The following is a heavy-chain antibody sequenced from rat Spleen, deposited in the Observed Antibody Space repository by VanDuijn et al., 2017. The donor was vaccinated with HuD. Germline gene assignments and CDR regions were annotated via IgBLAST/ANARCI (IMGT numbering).Heavy chain of an antibody. CDR1: GFIFSDYY. D-gene: IGHD1-6*01. Sequence: EVQLEESGGGLVQPGRSLKLSCEASGFIFSDYYMAWVRPAPKKGLEWVATISYDGSATYYRDSMKGRFTISRDSAKSTLYLQMDSLSSEDTATYYCTIPPPSFMYTTDWDYVMDAWGQGASVTVSS. CDR2: ISYDGSAT. CDR3: TIPPPSFMYTTDWDYVMDA. J-gene: IGHJ4*01. V-gene: IGHV5-7*01.